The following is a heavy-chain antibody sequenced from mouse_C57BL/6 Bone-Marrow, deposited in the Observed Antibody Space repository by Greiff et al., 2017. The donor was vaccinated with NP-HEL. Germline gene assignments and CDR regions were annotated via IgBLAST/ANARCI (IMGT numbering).Heavy chain of an antibody. J-gene: IGHJ2*01. CDR2: INPSSGYT. V-gene: IGHV1-7*01. D-gene: IGHD3-3*01. Sequence: VKLMESGAELAKPGASVKLSCKASGYTFTSYWMHWVKQRPGQGLEWIGYINPSSGYTKYNQKFKDKATLTADTSSSTAYMQLSSLTYEDSAVYYCARRGRDYWGQGTTLTVSS. CDR1: GYTFTSYW. CDR3: ARRGRDY.